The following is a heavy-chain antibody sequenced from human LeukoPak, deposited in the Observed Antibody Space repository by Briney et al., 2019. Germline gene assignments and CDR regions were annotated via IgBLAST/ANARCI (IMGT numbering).Heavy chain of an antibody. CDR2: IKQGGSEK. J-gene: IGHJ4*02. D-gene: IGHD1-26*01. V-gene: IGHV3-7*01. CDR1: GFTFSSYW. Sequence: GGSLRLSCAASGFTFSSYWMSWVRQAPGKGLEWVANIKQGGSEKYYVDSVKGRFTVSRDNAKNSLYLQMNSLRAEDTAVYYCARVVGAETSYFDYWGQGTLVTVSS. CDR3: ARVVGAETSYFDY.